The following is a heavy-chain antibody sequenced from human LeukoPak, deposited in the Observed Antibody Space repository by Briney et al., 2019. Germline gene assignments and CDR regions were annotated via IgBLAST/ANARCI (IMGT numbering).Heavy chain of an antibody. CDR1: GFTFSSYS. V-gene: IGHV3-21*03. D-gene: IGHD3-16*02. CDR3: TTEGEDKVIHYYYYYMDV. Sequence: PGGSLRLSCAASGFTFSSYSMNWVRQAPGKGLEWVSSISGSSSYIYYADSVKGRFTISRDNAKNSLYLQMNSLKTEDTAVYYCTTEGEDKVIHYYYYYMDVWGKGTTVTISS. J-gene: IGHJ6*03. CDR2: ISGSSSYI.